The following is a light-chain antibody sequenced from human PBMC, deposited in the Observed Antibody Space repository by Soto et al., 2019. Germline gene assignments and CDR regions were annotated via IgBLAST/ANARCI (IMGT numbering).Light chain of an antibody. J-gene: IGKJ1*01. CDR1: QSLFFHSNSKNC. CDR2: WAS. Sequence: DIVMTQSPDSLAVSLGERATINCKSSQSLFFHSNSKNCLAWYQQKPGQPPQLLIDWASIPESGVPGRFTGSGSVADFTLSISSLQAEDVADYYCQQYIITPPYFGQGNQVEI. V-gene: IGKV4-1*01. CDR3: QQYIITPPY.